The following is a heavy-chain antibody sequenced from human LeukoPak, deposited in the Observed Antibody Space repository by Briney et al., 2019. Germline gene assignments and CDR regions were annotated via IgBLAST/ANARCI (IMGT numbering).Heavy chain of an antibody. V-gene: IGHV1-2*02. D-gene: IGHD5-24*01. CDR2: INPNSGGT. CDR1: GYTFTGYY. CDR3: ARDLEEMATIMDY. J-gene: IGHJ4*02. Sequence: EASVTVSCKASGYTFTGYYMHWVRQAPGQGLEWMGWINPNSGGTNYAQKFQGRVTMTRDTSISTAYMELSRLRSDDTAVYYCARDLEEMATIMDYWGQGTLVTVSS.